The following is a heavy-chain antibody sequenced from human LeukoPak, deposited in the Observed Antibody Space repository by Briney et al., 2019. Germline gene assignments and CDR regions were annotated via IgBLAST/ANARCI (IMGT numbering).Heavy chain of an antibody. Sequence: SETLSLTCTVSGDSITSGSYFWSWIRQPAGKGLEWIGRIYTSGSTNYNPSLKSRVTISVDTSKNQFSLKLSSVTAADTAVYYCAREVGGYRYGYRPTELYWYFDLWGRGTLVTVSS. J-gene: IGHJ2*01. D-gene: IGHD5-18*01. CDR1: GDSITSGSYF. V-gene: IGHV4-61*02. CDR2: IYTSGST. CDR3: AREVGGYRYGYRPTELYWYFDL.